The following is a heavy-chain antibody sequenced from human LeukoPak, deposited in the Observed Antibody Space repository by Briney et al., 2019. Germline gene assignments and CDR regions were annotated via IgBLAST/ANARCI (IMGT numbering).Heavy chain of an antibody. CDR1: GGSFSGYY. Sequence: SETRSLTCAVYGGSFSGYYWSWIRQPPGKGLEWIGEINHSGSTNYNPSLKSRVTISVDTSKNQFSLKLSSVTAADTAVYYCARGSIRGSGWTRVLYYFDYWGQGTLVTVSS. V-gene: IGHV4-34*01. CDR3: ARGSIRGSGWTRVLYYFDY. D-gene: IGHD6-19*01. CDR2: INHSGST. J-gene: IGHJ4*02.